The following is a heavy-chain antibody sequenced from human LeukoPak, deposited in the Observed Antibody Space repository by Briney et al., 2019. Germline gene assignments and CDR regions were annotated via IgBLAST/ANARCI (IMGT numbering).Heavy chain of an antibody. CDR3: RGNSVDTAMGHDY. Sequence: GGSLRLSCTASGFTFGDYAMSWVRQAPGKGLEWVGFIRSKAYGGTTEYAASVKGRFTISRDDSKSIAYLQMNSLKTEDTAVYYCRGNSVDTAMGHDYWGQGTLVTVSS. CDR2: IRSKAYGGTT. J-gene: IGHJ4*02. V-gene: IGHV3-49*04. CDR1: GFTFGDYA. D-gene: IGHD5-18*01.